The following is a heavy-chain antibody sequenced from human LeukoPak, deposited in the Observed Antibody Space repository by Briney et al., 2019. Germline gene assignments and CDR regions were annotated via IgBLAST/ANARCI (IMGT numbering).Heavy chain of an antibody. V-gene: IGHV3-23*01. CDR3: TKSQVGVTFGLDH. CDR2: ISGSGGST. CDR1: GFTFSSYA. D-gene: IGHD2-15*01. Sequence: GGSLRLSCAASGFTFSSYAMSWVRQAPGKGLEWVSAISGSGGSTYYADSVKGRFTISRDNSKNTLYLQMNSLKTEDTAMYYCTKSQVGVTFGLDHWGRGTLVTVSS. J-gene: IGHJ4*02.